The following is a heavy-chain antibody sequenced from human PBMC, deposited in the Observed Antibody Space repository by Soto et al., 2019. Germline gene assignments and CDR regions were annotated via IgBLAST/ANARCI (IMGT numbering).Heavy chain of an antibody. J-gene: IGHJ3*02. CDR2: IWYDGSNK. D-gene: IGHD3-22*01. V-gene: IGHV3-33*01. CDR1: GFTFSSYG. CDR3: ARDPLSYDSSGSYYDLNGDAFDI. Sequence: QVQLVESGGGVVQPGRSLRLSCAASGFTFSSYGMHWVRQAPGKGLEWVAVIWYDGSNKYYADSVKGRFTISRDNSKNTLYLQMNSLTAGDTAVYYCARDPLSYDSSGSYYDLNGDAFDIGGQGTMVTVAS.